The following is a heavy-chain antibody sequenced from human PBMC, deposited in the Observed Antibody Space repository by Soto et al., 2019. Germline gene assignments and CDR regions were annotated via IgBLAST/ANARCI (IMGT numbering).Heavy chain of an antibody. CDR3: ASAQHDFWRGEFPDLWYFDL. V-gene: IGHV1-69*06. J-gene: IGHJ2*01. CDR1: GGTFSSYA. D-gene: IGHD3-3*01. Sequence: QVQLVQSGAEVKKPGSSVKVSCKASGGTFSSYAISWVRQAPGQGLEWMGGIIPIFGTANYAQKFQGRVTITADKSTSTAYTERSSLRSEDTAVYYCASAQHDFWRGEFPDLWYFDLWGRGTLVTVSS. CDR2: IIPIFGTA.